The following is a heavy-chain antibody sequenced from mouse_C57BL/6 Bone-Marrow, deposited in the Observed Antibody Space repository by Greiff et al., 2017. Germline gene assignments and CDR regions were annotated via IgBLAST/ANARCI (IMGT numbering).Heavy chain of an antibody. CDR1: GYTFTTYP. V-gene: IGHV1-47*01. Sequence: VQLVESGAELVKPGASVKMSCKASGYTFTTYPIEWMKQNHGKSLEWIGNVHPYSDDTKYNEKFKGKATLTVEKSSSTVYLELSRLTSDDSAVYYCARRGLRRGAWFAYWGQGTLVTVSA. CDR3: ARRGLRRGAWFAY. CDR2: VHPYSDDT. D-gene: IGHD2-4*01. J-gene: IGHJ3*01.